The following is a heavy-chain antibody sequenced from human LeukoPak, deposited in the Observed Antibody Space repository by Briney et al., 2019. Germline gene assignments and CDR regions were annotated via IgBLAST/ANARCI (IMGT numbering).Heavy chain of an antibody. D-gene: IGHD5-24*01. CDR1: GYTFTNYG. CDR3: ARAGGWAREDYKGDAFDI. J-gene: IGHJ3*02. Sequence: ASVTVSCKASGYTFTNYGISWVRQAPGQGLEWXXXXXXXXGNSNYAQKLQDRVTMTTDTSTATAYLDVRNLRSDDTAVYYCARAGGWAREDYKGDAFDIWGQGTIVTVSS. V-gene: IGHV1-18*01. CDR2: XXXXXGNS.